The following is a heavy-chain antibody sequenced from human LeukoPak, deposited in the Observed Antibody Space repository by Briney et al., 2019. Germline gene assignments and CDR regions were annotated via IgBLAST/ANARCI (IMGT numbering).Heavy chain of an antibody. J-gene: IGHJ4*02. V-gene: IGHV3-23*01. D-gene: IGHD2-2*01. CDR1: GFTFSSYE. Sequence: GGSLRLSCAASGFTFSSYEMNWVRQAPGKGLEWVSAISGSGGSTYYADSVKGRFTISRDNSKNTLYLQMNSLRAEDTAVYYCAKDIVVVPAAIGYWGQGTLVTVSS. CDR2: ISGSGGST. CDR3: AKDIVVVPAAIGY.